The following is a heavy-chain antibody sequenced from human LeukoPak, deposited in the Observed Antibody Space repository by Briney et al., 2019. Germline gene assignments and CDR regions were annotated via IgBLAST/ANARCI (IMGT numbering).Heavy chain of an antibody. J-gene: IGHJ5*02. CDR2: DYHGGRT. D-gene: IGHD3-22*01. CDR3: ARGRYYYDSSGYPYNWFDP. Sequence: SETLSLTCIVSRGSISSYYWSWIRQPPGKGLEWIGYDYHGGRTNYNPSLKSRVTISGDTSKNKFFLNPSSVTAADTAMYYCARGRYYYDSSGYPYNWFDPWGQGTLVTVSS. CDR1: RGSISSYY. V-gene: IGHV4-59*01.